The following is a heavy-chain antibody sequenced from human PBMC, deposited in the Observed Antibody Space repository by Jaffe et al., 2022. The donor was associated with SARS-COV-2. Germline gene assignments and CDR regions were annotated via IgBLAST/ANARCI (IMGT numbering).Heavy chain of an antibody. J-gene: IGHJ4*02. CDR2: ISSSSSTI. V-gene: IGHV3-48*02. CDR1: GFTFSSYS. CDR3: ARDLWNSALYSSSWYTKGGY. Sequence: EVQLVESGGGLVQPGGSLRLSCAASGFTFSSYSMNWVRQAPGKGLEWVSYISSSSSTIYYADSVKGRFTISRDNAKNSLYLQMNSLRDEDTAVYYCARDLWNSALYSSSWYTKGGYWGQGTLVTVSS. D-gene: IGHD6-13*01.